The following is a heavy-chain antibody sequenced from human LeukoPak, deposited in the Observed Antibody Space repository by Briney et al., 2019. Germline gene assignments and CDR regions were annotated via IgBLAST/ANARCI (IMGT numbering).Heavy chain of an antibody. CDR3: AKDHYWSIDY. CDR2: IYSDGSST. J-gene: IGHJ4*02. D-gene: IGHD3-3*01. CDR1: GFTFSSYW. V-gene: IGHV3-74*01. Sequence: GGSLRLSCAASGFTFSSYWMHWVRQAPGKGLVWVSRIYSDGSSTNYADSEKGRFTISRDNSKNTLYLQMNSLRAEDTAVYYCAKDHYWSIDYWGRGTLVTVSS.